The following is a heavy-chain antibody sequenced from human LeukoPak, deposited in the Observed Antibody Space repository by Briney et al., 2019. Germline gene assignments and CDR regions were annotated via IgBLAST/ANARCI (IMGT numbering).Heavy chain of an antibody. CDR1: GGSFSSHY. J-gene: IGHJ5*02. V-gene: IGHV4-59*11. D-gene: IGHD1-7*01. CDR2: INHSGRT. Sequence: SETLSPTCTVSGGSFSSHYWSWIRQPPGKGLEWIGYINHSGRTNYNTSLKSRVIISVDTSKNQFSLKVNSVTAADTAMYYCARQPDVAGITGMGWFDPWGQGTLVTVSS. CDR3: ARQPDVAGITGMGWFDP.